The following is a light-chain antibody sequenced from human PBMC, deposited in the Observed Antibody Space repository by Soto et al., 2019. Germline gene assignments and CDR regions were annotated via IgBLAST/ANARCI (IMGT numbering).Light chain of an antibody. CDR3: QSYDISLSGVV. J-gene: IGLJ2*01. V-gene: IGLV1-40*01. Sequence: QSVLTQPPSVSGAPGQRVTISCTGSRSNIGAGYDVHWYQQLPRTAPKLLIDGNSNRPSGVPDRFSGSKSGTSASLAVTGLQAEDEADYYCQSYDISLSGVVFGGGTKLTVL. CDR1: RSNIGAGYD. CDR2: GNS.